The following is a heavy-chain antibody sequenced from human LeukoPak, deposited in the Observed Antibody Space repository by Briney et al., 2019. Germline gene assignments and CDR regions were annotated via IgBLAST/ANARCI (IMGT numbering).Heavy chain of an antibody. D-gene: IGHD3-9*01. CDR1: GDYITTTNYY. Sequence: SETLSLTCNVSGDYITTTNYYWAWIRQPPGKGLDWIARIFYSGNTYYNPSLKSRVCISTDTSRKQISLQLRSVSATDTAIYYCARRSRLYKHETTGYHDSWGQGTLVTVSS. J-gene: IGHJ4*02. V-gene: IGHV4-39*01. CDR3: ARRSRLYKHETTGYHDS. CDR2: IFYSGNT.